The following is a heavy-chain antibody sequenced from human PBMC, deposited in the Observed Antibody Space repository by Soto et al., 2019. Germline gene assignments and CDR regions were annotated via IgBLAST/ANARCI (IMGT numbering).Heavy chain of an antibody. Sequence: GGSLRLSCAASGFSFSNHDMHWVRQPKGKGLEWVSGITTGGNAYFADSVKGRFSISRENAKNSFYLQTSSLRAKDTAMYYCVRVNADAYDVWGQGTMVTVSS. CDR1: GFSFSNHD. CDR2: ITTGGNA. CDR3: VRVNADAYDV. V-gene: IGHV3-13*01. J-gene: IGHJ3*01.